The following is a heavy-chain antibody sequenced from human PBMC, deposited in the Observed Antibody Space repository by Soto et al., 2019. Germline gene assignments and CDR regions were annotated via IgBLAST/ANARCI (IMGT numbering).Heavy chain of an antibody. J-gene: IGHJ4*02. D-gene: IGHD3-3*01. CDR1: GGSSSGYY. CDR3: ARARITIFGVVRKHYYFDY. Sequence: SETLSLTCAVYGGSSSGYYWSWIRQPPGKGLEWIGEINHSGSTNYNPSLKSRVTISVDTSKNQFSLKLSSVTAADTAVYYCARARITIFGVVRKHYYFDYWGQGTLVTVSS. V-gene: IGHV4-34*01. CDR2: INHSGST.